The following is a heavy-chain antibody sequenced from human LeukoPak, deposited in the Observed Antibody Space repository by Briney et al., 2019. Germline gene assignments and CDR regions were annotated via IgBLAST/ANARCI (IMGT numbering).Heavy chain of an antibody. D-gene: IGHD6-13*01. V-gene: IGHV4-34*01. CDR3: ATIAAAASYYFDY. J-gene: IGHJ4*02. CDR1: GGSFSGYY. CDR2: INHSGST. Sequence: PSETLSLTCAVYGGSFSGYYWSWIRQPPGKGLEWIGEINHSGSTNYNPSLKSRVTISVDTSKNQFSLKLSSVTAADTAVYYCATIAAAASYYFDYWGQGTLVIVSS.